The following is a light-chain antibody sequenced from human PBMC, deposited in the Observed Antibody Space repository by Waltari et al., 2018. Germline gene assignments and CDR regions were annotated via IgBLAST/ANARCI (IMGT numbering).Light chain of an antibody. Sequence: QSGLTQPPSVSGAPGQTISISCTGSSSNIGAGYDIFWYQQFPGAAPNLLTYGRNNRPSGVPGRFSGSQSGTSASLAITGLQAEDEADYYCQSYDPSRSEVVFGGGTKLTVL. CDR3: QSYDPSRSEVV. J-gene: IGLJ2*01. V-gene: IGLV1-40*01. CDR2: GRN. CDR1: SSNIGAGYD.